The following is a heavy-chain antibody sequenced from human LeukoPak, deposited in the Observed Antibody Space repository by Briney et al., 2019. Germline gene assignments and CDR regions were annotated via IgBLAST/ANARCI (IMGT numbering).Heavy chain of an antibody. J-gene: IGHJ4*02. Sequence: GGSLRLSCAASGFTFSGSAMHWVRQASGKGLEWVGRIRSKANSYATAYAASVKGRFTISRDDSKNTAYLQMNSLKTEDTAVYYCTRLVGDSSGYYGDYWGQGALVTVSS. D-gene: IGHD3-22*01. CDR2: IRSKANSYAT. CDR1: GFTFSGSA. CDR3: TRLVGDSSGYYGDY. V-gene: IGHV3-73*01.